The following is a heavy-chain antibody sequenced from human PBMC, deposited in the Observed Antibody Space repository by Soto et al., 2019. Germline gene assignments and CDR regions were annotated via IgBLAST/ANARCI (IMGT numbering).Heavy chain of an antibody. Sequence: GGSLRLSCAASGFTFSSYGMHWVRQAPGKGLEWVAVIWYDGSNKYYANSVKGRFTISRDNSKITLYLQMNSLRAEDTAVYYCARDPIVVVPAAMAGMDVWGQGTTVTVSS. CDR2: IWYDGSNK. J-gene: IGHJ6*02. D-gene: IGHD2-2*01. V-gene: IGHV3-33*01. CDR1: GFTFSSYG. CDR3: ARDPIVVVPAAMAGMDV.